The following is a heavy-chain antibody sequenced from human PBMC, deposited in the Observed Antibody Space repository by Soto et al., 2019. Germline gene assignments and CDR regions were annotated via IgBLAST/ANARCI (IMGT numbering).Heavy chain of an antibody. V-gene: IGHV1-69*06. CDR2: IIPIFGTA. Sequence: SVKVSCKASGGTCSMYAISGVLQAPGQGLEWMGGIIPIFGTANYAQKFQGRVTITADKSTSTAYMELSSLRSEDTAVYYCARDHAKDGMDVWGQGTTVTVSS. CDR1: GGTCSMYA. J-gene: IGHJ6*02. CDR3: ARDHAKDGMDV.